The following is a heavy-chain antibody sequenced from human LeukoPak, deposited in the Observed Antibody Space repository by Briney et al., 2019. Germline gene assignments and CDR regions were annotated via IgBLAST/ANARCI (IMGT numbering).Heavy chain of an antibody. CDR1: GFLFSSYG. V-gene: IGHV3-48*04. CDR3: ARDSYGAAYYHNMDV. J-gene: IGHJ6*03. Sequence: HSGGSLRLSCAASGFLFSSYGMNWVRQAPGKGLEWVSYISSSGSTIYYADSVRGRFTISRDNAKNSLYLQMNSLRVEDTAVYYCARDSYGAAYYHNMDVWGKGTTVIVSS. CDR2: ISSSGSTI. D-gene: IGHD4/OR15-4a*01.